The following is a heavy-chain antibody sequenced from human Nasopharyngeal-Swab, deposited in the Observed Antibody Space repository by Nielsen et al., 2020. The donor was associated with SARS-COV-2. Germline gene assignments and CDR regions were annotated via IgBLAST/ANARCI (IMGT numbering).Heavy chain of an antibody. J-gene: IGHJ6*02. D-gene: IGHD5-24*01. CDR3: ARGWRDGYSHYYYYGMDV. CDR2: IGTAGDT. V-gene: IGHV3-13*04. CDR1: GFTFSSYD. Sequence: GESLKISCAASGFTFSSYDMPWVRQAPGKGLEWVSAIGTAGDTYYPGSVKGRFTISRENAKNSLYLQMNSLRAGDTAVYYCARGWRDGYSHYYYYGMDVWGQGTTVTVSS.